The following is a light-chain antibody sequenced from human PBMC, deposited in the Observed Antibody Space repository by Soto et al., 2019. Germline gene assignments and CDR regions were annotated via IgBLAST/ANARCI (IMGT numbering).Light chain of an antibody. Sequence: EIVMTQSPATLSVSPGERATLSCRASQSVSSNLAWYQQKPGQAPRLLIYGASTRATGIPARFSGSGSGTEFTLTISSLQPEDVATYHCQKYNSAPFTFGPGTKVDIK. CDR1: QSVSSN. V-gene: IGKV3-15*01. CDR2: GAS. J-gene: IGKJ3*01. CDR3: QKYNSAPFT.